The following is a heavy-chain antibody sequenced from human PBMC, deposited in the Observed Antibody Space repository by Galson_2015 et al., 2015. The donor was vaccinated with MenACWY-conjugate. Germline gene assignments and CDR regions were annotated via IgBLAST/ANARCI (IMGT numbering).Heavy chain of an antibody. CDR3: ARGAVADRWYCDY. V-gene: IGHV5-51*01. Sequence: QSGAEVTKPGESLLISCQGSGYSFPSYWIGWVRQMPGKGLKWMGIIYPGDSDTRYSPSFQGQVTISADKSISTAYLQWSSLKASDTAMYYCARGAVADRWYCDYWGQGTLVTVSS. D-gene: IGHD6-19*01. J-gene: IGHJ4*02. CDR2: IYPGDSDT. CDR1: GYSFPSYW.